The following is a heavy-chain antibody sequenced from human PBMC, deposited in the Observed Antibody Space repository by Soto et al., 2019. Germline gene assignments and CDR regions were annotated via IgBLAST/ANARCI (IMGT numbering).Heavy chain of an antibody. Sequence: GGSLRLSCAASGFTFSSYAMSWVRQAPGKGLEWVSAISGSGGSTYYADSVKGRFTISRDNSKNTLYLQMNSLRAEDTVVYYCARRGSGSYYDHWGQGTLVTVSS. D-gene: IGHD1-26*01. CDR1: GFTFSSYA. J-gene: IGHJ4*02. CDR2: ISGSGGST. V-gene: IGHV3-23*01. CDR3: ARRGSGSYYDH.